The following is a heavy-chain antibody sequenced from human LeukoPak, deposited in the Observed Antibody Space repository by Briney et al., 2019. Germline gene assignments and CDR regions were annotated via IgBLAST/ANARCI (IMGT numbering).Heavy chain of an antibody. V-gene: IGHV4-59*01. CDR3: ARMTSSGWYAAGYYFDY. D-gene: IGHD6-19*01. CDR2: IYYSGST. Sequence: SETLSLTCTVSGGSISSYYWSWIRQPPGKGLEWIGYIYYSGSTTYNSSLSSRVTISRATSKNHFSLKLTSVTAADTAVYYCARMTSSGWYAAGYYFDYWGQGTLVTVSS. CDR1: GGSISSYY. J-gene: IGHJ4*02.